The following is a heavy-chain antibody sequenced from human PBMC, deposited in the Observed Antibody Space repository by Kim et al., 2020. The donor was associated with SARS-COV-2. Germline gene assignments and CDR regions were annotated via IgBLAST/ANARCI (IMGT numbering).Heavy chain of an antibody. CDR1: GGWSLSGHH. CDR2: ISHSGSS. D-gene: IGHD3-10*01. CDR3: ARGLTWGSGSYYPAIDS. Sequence: SETLSLTCVVYGGWSLSGHHWSWMRQTPGKGLEWMGEISHSGSSTYNPPLKSRVAISVDTSKNQLSLKLSSVPAADTSVYYCARGLTWGSGSYYPAIDSWGQGTRVTVPS. J-gene: IGHJ1*01. V-gene: IGHV4-34*01.